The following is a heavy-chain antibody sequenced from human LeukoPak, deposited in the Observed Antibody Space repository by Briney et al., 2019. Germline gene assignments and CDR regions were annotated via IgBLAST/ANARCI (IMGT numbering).Heavy chain of an antibody. CDR2: ISGSGGST. Sequence: GGSLRLSCAASGFTFSSYAMSWVRQAPGKGLEWVSAISGSGGSTYYADSVKGRFTISRDNSKNTLYLQMNSLRAGDTAVYYCAKRVRYSGYGRIDYWGQGTLVTVSS. CDR3: AKRVRYSGYGRIDY. CDR1: GFTFSSYA. J-gene: IGHJ4*02. V-gene: IGHV3-23*01. D-gene: IGHD5-12*01.